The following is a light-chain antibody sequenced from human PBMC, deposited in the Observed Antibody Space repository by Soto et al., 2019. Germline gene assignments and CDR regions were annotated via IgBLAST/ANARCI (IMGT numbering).Light chain of an antibody. V-gene: IGKV3-11*01. CDR2: DAP. Sequence: DIVLTQSPATLSLSPGERATLSCRASQSVSSDFAWYQQKTGQAPRLLIYDAPNRATGIPGRFSGSGSGTDFTPTTSSLEPEDFATYCCQHRHNFGPGTKVDI. CDR1: QSVSSD. CDR3: QHRHN. J-gene: IGKJ3*01.